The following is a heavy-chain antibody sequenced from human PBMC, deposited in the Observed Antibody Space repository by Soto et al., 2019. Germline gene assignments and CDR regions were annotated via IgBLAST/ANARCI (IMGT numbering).Heavy chain of an antibody. CDR2: IYYSGST. D-gene: IGHD3-10*01. CDR3: ASSTRVTMVRGVITKNDYFDY. Sequence: PSETLSLTCTVSGGSISSYYWSWIRQPPGKGLEWIGYIYYSGSTNYNPSLKSRVTISVDTSKNQFSLKLSSVTAADTAVYYCASSTRVTMVRGVITKNDYFDYWGQGTLVTVSS. J-gene: IGHJ4*02. V-gene: IGHV4-59*08. CDR1: GGSISSYY.